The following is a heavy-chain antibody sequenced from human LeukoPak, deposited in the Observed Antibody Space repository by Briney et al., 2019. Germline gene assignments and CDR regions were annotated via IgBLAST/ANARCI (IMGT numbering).Heavy chain of an antibody. V-gene: IGHV3-30*02. CDR3: ATQTITLVVVISPFDY. J-gene: IGHJ4*02. CDR2: IQDDGAKT. Sequence: PGGSLRLSCAASGFTFNTYPMHGVRQAPHKGLEGVALIQDDGAKTNYADSVRGRFSISRDNSRSTVYLQMNSLKPDDTAVYYCATQTITLVVVISPFDYWGQGALVTVSS. D-gene: IGHD3-22*01. CDR1: GFTFNTYP.